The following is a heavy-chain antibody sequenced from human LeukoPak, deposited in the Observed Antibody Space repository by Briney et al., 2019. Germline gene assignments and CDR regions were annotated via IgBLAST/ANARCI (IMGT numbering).Heavy chain of an antibody. CDR3: AKESNQDSSGIFDY. CDR2: ISWNSGSI. D-gene: IGHD3-22*01. J-gene: IGHJ4*02. CDR1: GFTFSSYA. Sequence: PGGSLRLSCAASGFTFSSYAMSWVRQAPGKGLEWVSGISWNSGSIGYADSVKGRFTISRDNAKNSLYLQMNSLRAEDTALYYCAKESNQDSSGIFDYWGQGTLVTVSS. V-gene: IGHV3-9*01.